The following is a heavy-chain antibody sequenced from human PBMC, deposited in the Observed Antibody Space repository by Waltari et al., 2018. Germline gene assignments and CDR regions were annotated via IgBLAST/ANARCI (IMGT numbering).Heavy chain of an antibody. J-gene: IGHJ4*02. CDR3: ARDFASTYFFDY. V-gene: IGHV3-33*01. CDR1: GFDFRGYV. CDR2: IWYDGRYE. Sequence: QVQLVESGGGVDQPGCSLRLSCAASGFDFRGYVMHWVRQPPGKGLEWVAVIWYDGRYEYYADSVKGRFTISRDNSKDTLYLQMNSLRAEDTAVYYCARDFASTYFFDYWGQGTLVTVSS.